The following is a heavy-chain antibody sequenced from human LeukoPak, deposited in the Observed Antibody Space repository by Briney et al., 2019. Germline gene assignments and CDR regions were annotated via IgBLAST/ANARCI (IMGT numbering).Heavy chain of an antibody. J-gene: IGHJ4*02. CDR3: ARDLITIFGVATGGLDY. D-gene: IGHD3-3*01. Sequence: GGSLSLSCAASGFTFSSYEMNWVRQAPGKGLEGVSYISSSGSTIYYADSVKGRFTISRDNAKNSLYLQMNSLRAEDTAVYYCARDLITIFGVATGGLDYWGQGTLVTVSS. CDR1: GFTFSSYE. V-gene: IGHV3-48*03. CDR2: ISSSGSTI.